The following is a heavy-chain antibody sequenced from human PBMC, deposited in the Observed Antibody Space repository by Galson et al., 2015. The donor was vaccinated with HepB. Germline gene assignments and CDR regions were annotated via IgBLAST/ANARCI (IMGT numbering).Heavy chain of an antibody. D-gene: IGHD2-15*01. CDR1: GFTFSSYA. Sequence: SLRLSCAASGFTFSSYAMSWVRQAPGKGLEWVSAISGSGGSTYYADSVKGRFTISRDNSKNTLYLQMNSLRAEDTAVYYCAKGGPDGAWGYCSGGSCYRYFDYWGQGTLATVSS. J-gene: IGHJ4*02. V-gene: IGHV3-23*01. CDR2: ISGSGGST. CDR3: AKGGPDGAWGYCSGGSCYRYFDY.